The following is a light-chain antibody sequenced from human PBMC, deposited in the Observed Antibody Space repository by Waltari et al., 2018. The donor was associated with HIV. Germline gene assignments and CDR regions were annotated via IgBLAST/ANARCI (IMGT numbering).Light chain of an antibody. CDR3: SSYTSSSLCV. Sequence: QSALTQPASVSGSPGQSITISCTGTSSDVGGYHYVSWYQQHPGKAPKLMIYEVSNRPSGVSNRFSGSKSGNTASLTISGLQAEDEADYYCSSYTSSSLCVFGTGTKVTVL. CDR2: EVS. J-gene: IGLJ1*01. CDR1: SSDVGGYHY. V-gene: IGLV2-14*01.